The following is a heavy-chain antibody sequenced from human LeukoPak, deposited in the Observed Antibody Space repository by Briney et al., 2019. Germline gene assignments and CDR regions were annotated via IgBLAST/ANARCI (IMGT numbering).Heavy chain of an antibody. CDR3: ARNPRGTSPPDYFDC. CDR1: GFTFNRHW. D-gene: IGHD3-16*01. V-gene: IGHV3-7*01. CDR2: IKQDGSEK. J-gene: IGHJ4*02. Sequence: GGSLRLSCAASGFTFNRHWMSWVRQAPGKGLEWVATIKQDGSEKSYVDSVKGRFTISRDNAKNLVYLQMNSLRAEDTAMYYCARNPRGTSPPDYFDCWGQGTLVTVSS.